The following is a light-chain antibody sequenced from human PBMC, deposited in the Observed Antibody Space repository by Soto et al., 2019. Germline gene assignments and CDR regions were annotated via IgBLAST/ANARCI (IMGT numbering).Light chain of an antibody. Sequence: QSVLTQPPSVSGAPGQTVTIPCTGSRSYDVHWYQRLPGAAPKLLIYGNTNRPSGVPDRFSGSKSGTSASLAITGLHVDDEGDYYCQSFDKSLSGPVFGGGTKLTVL. J-gene: IGLJ2*01. V-gene: IGLV1-40*01. CDR3: QSFDKSLSGPV. CDR1: RSYD. CDR2: GNT.